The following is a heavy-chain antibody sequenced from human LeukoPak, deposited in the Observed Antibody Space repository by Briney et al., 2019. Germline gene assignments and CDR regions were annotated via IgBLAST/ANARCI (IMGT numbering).Heavy chain of an antibody. CDR1: GYIFTSYS. V-gene: IGHV1-18*01. Sequence: ASVNVSCKASGYIFTSYSINWVRPAAGQGREWMGWTSAYNGNTKYAQKLQGRDPMTTATSSSTAYMELRSLRSDDTAVYDCARGLGGSGSYFLTFDYWGQGTLVTVSS. J-gene: IGHJ4*02. CDR3: ARGLGGSGSYFLTFDY. D-gene: IGHD1-26*01. CDR2: TSAYNGNT.